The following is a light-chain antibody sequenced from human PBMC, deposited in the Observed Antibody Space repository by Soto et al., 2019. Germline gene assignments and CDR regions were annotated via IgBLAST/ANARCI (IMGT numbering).Light chain of an antibody. CDR1: ENVDSN. CDR2: GAS. CDR3: QQYKNWPYT. V-gene: IGKV3-15*01. J-gene: IGKJ2*01. Sequence: EIVVTQSPATLSVSPGERATLSCRASENVDSNLAWYQQKPGQAPRLLIFGASTRDTGIPARFSGSGSGTDVSLTISSLQSEDVAVYYCQQYKNWPYTFGQGTKLDIK.